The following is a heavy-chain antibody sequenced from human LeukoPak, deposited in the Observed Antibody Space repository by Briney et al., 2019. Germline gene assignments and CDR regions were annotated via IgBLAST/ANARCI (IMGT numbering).Heavy chain of an antibody. CDR3: ARKDGYTSSWSFDY. D-gene: IGHD6-13*01. Sequence: GGSLRLSCAASGFTFSSYAMYWVRQAPGKGLEWVSVIRGSGGTTYYADSVKGRFTISRDNSKNTLYLQMNSLRAEDTAVYYCARKDGYTSSWSFDYWGQGTLVTVSS. V-gene: IGHV3-23*01. CDR2: IRGSGGTT. CDR1: GFTFSSYA. J-gene: IGHJ4*02.